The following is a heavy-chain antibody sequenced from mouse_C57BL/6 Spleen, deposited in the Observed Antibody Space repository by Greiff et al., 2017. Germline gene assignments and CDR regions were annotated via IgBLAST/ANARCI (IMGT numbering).Heavy chain of an antibody. D-gene: IGHD1-1*01. CDR2: ISDGGSYT. J-gene: IGHJ2*01. CDR3: ARDYYGSSYVLQYYFDY. V-gene: IGHV5-4*01. Sequence: EVMLVESGGGLVKPGGSLKLSCAASGFTFSSYAMSWVRQTPEKRLEWVATISDGGSYTYYPDNVKGRFTISRDNAKNNLYLQMSHLKSEDTAMYYCARDYYGSSYVLQYYFDYWGQGTTLTVSS. CDR1: GFTFSSYA.